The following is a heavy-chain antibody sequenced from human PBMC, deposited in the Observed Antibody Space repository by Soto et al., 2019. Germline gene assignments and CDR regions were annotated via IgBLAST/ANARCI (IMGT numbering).Heavy chain of an antibody. CDR2: IIPILGIA. CDR3: ARDVSQDIVVVPAAIWFDP. Sequence: QVQLVQSGAEVKKPGSSVKVSCKASGGTFSSYTISWVRQAPGQGLEWMGRIIPILGIANYAQKFQGRVTITVDKSTSTAYMELSSLRSEDTAVYYCARDVSQDIVVVPAAIWFDPWGQGTLVTVSS. V-gene: IGHV1-69*08. D-gene: IGHD2-2*01. J-gene: IGHJ5*02. CDR1: GGTFSSYT.